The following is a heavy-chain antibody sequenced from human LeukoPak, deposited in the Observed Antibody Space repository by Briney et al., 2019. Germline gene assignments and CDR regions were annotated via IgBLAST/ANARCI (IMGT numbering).Heavy chain of an antibody. CDR2: IWYDGSNK. CDR1: GFTFSSYG. Sequence: PGRSLRLSCAASGFTFSSYGMHWVRQAPGKGLEWVAVIWYDGSNKYYADSVKGRFTISGDNSKNTLYLQMNSLRAEDTAVYYCARGNGELVDYYYYGMDVWGQGTTVTVSS. J-gene: IGHJ6*02. CDR3: ARGNGELVDYYYYGMDV. D-gene: IGHD3-10*01. V-gene: IGHV3-33*01.